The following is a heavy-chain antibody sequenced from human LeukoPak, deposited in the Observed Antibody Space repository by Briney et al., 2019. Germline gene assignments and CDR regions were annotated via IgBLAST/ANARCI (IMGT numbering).Heavy chain of an antibody. CDR3: AKHYVFVYGGSSFDH. V-gene: IGHV4-28*01. J-gene: IGHJ4*02. Sequence: SDTLSLTWAVSGYSISTSNWWGWIRQPPGKGLEWIGYIYYSGSTNYNPSLKSRVTISVDMSQNQFSLRLSSVTAADTAVYYCAKHYVFVYGGSSFDHWGQGILVTVSS. CDR2: IYYSGST. CDR1: GYSISTSNW. D-gene: IGHD2-8*01.